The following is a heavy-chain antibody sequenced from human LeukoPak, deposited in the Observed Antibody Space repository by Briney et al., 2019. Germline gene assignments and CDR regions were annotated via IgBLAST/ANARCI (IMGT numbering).Heavy chain of an antibody. Sequence: ASETLSLTCTVSGGSLSSSYWSWIRQPLGKGLEWIGYLYYRGSTKYNPSLKSRVTISVDTSKNQFSLNLTSMPAADTAVYFCARASDRSNIFDYWGQGILVTVSS. CDR1: GGSLSSSY. V-gene: IGHV4-59*01. CDR2: LYYRGST. J-gene: IGHJ4*02. D-gene: IGHD1-26*01. CDR3: ARASDRSNIFDY.